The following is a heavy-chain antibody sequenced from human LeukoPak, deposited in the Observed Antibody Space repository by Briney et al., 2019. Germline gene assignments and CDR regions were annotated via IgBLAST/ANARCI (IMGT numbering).Heavy chain of an antibody. J-gene: IGHJ4*02. CDR2: VYYSGTT. D-gene: IGHD6-13*01. CDR1: GGSISSSTYY. V-gene: IGHV4-39*01. CDR3: ARRGGAAAGTAFDS. Sequence: TSETLSLTCTVSGGSISSSTYYWAWIRQPPGKGLEWIGSVYYSGTTHYNSSLKSRVTISIDTSKNQFSLKVSSVTAADTALYYCARRGGAAAGTAFDSWGQGTLVTVSS.